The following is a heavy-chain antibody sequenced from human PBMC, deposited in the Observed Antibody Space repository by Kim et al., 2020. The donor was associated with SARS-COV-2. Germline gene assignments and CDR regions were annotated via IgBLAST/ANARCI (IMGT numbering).Heavy chain of an antibody. CDR1: GYTFTSYY. D-gene: IGHD5-18*01. J-gene: IGHJ6*02. V-gene: IGHV1-46*01. CDR2: INPSGGST. Sequence: ASVKVSCKASGYTFTSYYMHWVRQAPGQGLEWMGIINPSGGSTSYAQKFQGRVTMTRDTSTSTVYMELSSLRSEDTAVYYCARAKWGYSHTSTGYYGMDVWGQGTTVTVSS. CDR3: ARAKWGYSHTSTGYYGMDV.